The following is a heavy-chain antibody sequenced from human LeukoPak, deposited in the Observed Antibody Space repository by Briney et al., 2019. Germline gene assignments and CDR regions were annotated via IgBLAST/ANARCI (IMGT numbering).Heavy chain of an antibody. V-gene: IGHV1-18*01. J-gene: IGHJ4*02. CDR2: ISVYNGDT. CDR3: ARVRAAVSVHYFDY. D-gene: IGHD6-13*01. Sequence: GASVKVSSKASAYTFTNYGISWVRQAPGQGLEWMGWISVYNGDTNYAQNLQGRVTMTTDTSTTTAYMELRSLTSDDTAVYYCARVRAAVSVHYFDYWGQGTLVTVSS. CDR1: AYTFTNYG.